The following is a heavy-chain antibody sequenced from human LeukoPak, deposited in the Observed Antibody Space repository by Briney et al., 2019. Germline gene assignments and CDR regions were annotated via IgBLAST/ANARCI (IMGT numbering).Heavy chain of an antibody. J-gene: IGHJ4*02. CDR2: ISSSYI. CDR1: GFIFSTYS. CDR3: ARENSGSYYQFDC. D-gene: IGHD1-26*01. V-gene: IGHV3-21*01. Sequence: PRRSLRLSCAASGFIFSTYSMNWVRQAPGKGLEWVSSISSSYIYYADSVKGRFTIYNAKNSLYLQMNSLRPEDTAVYYCARENSGSYYQFDCWGQGTLVTVSS.